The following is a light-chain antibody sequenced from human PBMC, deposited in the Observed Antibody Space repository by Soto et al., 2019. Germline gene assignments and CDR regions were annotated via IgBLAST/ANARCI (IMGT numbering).Light chain of an antibody. CDR2: EAT. CDR3: CSYAGNSRT. J-gene: IGLJ1*01. Sequence: SALTQPASVSGSPGQSITISCTGSISDVGSYNLVSWYQHHPGKVPKVIIYEATKRPSGVSSRFSGSKSPHAASLTISGLQAEDEADYYCCSYAGNSRTFGSGTKVTVL. V-gene: IGLV2-23*01. CDR1: ISDVGSYNL.